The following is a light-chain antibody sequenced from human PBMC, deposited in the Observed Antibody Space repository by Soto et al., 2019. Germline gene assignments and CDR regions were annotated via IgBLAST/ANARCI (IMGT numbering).Light chain of an antibody. J-gene: IGLJ2*01. CDR1: SSDIGVYNY. CDR3: ASSGSTVVV. Sequence: QSVLTQPASVSGSLGQSITIPCTGTSSDIGVYNYVSWYQHHPGKTPKLMLYEVSVRPSGVSNRFSGSKSGNTASLTISGLQAEDEADYYCASSGSTVVVFGGGTKLTVL. V-gene: IGLV2-14*01. CDR2: EVS.